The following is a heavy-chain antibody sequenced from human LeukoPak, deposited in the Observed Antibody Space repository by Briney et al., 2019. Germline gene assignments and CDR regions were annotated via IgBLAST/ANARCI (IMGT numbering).Heavy chain of an antibody. CDR3: AREGVVGALTNWFDP. D-gene: IGHD1-26*01. V-gene: IGHV3-30-3*01. CDR1: GFTFSSYA. Sequence: GGSLRLSCAASGFTFSSYAMHWVRQTPGKGLEWVAVISYDGSNKYYADSVKGRFTISRDNSKNTLYLQMNSLRAEDTAVSYCAREGVVGALTNWFDPWGQGTLVTVSS. CDR2: ISYDGSNK. J-gene: IGHJ5*02.